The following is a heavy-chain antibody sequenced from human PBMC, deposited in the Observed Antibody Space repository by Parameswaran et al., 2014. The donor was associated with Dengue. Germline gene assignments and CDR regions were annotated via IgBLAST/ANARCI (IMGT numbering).Heavy chain of an antibody. CDR2: ISAYNGNT. J-gene: IGHJ1*01. CDR3: ARGDYGDYVEPNCFQH. D-gene: IGHD4-17*01. Sequence: SWVRQAPGQGLEWMGWISAYNGNTNYAQKLQGRVTMTTDTSTSTAYMELRSLRSDDTAVYYCARGDYGDYVEPNCFQHWGQGTLVTVSS. V-gene: IGHV1-18*01.